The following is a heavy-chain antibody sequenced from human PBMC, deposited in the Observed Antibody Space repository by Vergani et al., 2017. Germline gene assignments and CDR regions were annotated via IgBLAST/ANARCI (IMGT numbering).Heavy chain of an antibody. CDR3: AHYPGGYSYGWGFDY. CDR2: IYWDDDK. J-gene: IGHJ4*02. D-gene: IGHD5-18*01. CDR1: RFPLPPSPVR. Sequence: QITLKESGPTLVKPTQSLTLSSTFSRFPLPPSPVRVGWIPHPPGMPLVGLALIYWDDDKRYSPSRKSRLTITKDNSKNQVVLTMTNMDPVDTATYYCAHYPGGYSYGWGFDYWGQGTLVTVSS. V-gene: IGHV2-5*02.